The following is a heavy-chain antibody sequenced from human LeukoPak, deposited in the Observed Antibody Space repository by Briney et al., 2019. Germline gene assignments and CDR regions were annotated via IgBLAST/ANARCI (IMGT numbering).Heavy chain of an antibody. V-gene: IGHV3-23*01. CDR3: AKNQGQWLVPVDY. CDR2: MSGSGGST. CDR1: GFTFSNYA. J-gene: IGHJ4*02. Sequence: GGSLRLSCAASGFTFSNYAMSWVRQAPGKGLEWVSSMSGSGGSTYYADSVKGRFTISRDNAKNTLYLQMNNLRAEDTALYYCAKNQGQWLVPVDYWGQGTLVTVSS. D-gene: IGHD6-19*01.